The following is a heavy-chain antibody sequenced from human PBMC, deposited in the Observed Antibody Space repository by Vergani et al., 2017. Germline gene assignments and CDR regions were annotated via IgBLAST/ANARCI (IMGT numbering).Heavy chain of an antibody. CDR3: AGGDCSSTSCYRYYYYGMCV. CDR2: INPNSGGT. V-gene: IGHV1-2*04. J-gene: IGHJ6*02. CDR1: GYTFTGYY. D-gene: IGHD2-2*01. Sequence: QVQLVQSGAEVKKPGASVKVSCKASGYTFTGYYMHWVRQAPGXGLEWMGWINPNSGGTNYAQKFQGWVTMNRDTSISTAYMELSRLRSDDTAVYYCAGGDCSSTSCYRYYYYGMCVWGQGTTVTVSS.